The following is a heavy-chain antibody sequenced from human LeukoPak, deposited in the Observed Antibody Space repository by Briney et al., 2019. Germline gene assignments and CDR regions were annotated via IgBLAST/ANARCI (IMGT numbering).Heavy chain of an antibody. D-gene: IGHD3-22*01. CDR2: INPNSGGT. CDR3: ARDEVDYYDSSGYSPDY. CDR1: GYTFTSYD. J-gene: IGHJ4*02. Sequence: ASVKVSCKASGYTFTSYDINWVRQATGQGLEWMGWINPNSGGTNYAQKFQGRVTMTRDTSISTAYMELSRPRSDDTAVYYCARDEVDYYDSSGYSPDYWGQGTLVTVSS. V-gene: IGHV1-2*02.